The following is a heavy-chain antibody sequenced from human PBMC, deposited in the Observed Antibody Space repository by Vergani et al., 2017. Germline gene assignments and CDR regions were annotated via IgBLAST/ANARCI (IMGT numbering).Heavy chain of an antibody. Sequence: EVQLLESGGGLVQPGGSLRLSCAASGFTFSSYAMSWVRQAPGKGLEWVSAISGSGGSTSYADSVQGRFTISRDNSKSTLYLQMNSLRAEDTAVYSCAKDQFQMLRGVIDYWGHGTLVTVSS. V-gene: IGHV3-23*01. CDR1: GFTFSSYA. J-gene: IGHJ4*01. D-gene: IGHD3-10*01. CDR2: ISGSGGST. CDR3: AKDQFQMLRGVIDY.